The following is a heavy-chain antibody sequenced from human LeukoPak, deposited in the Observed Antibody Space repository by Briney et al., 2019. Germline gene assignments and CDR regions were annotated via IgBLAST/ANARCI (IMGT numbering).Heavy chain of an antibody. CDR3: VRAGEETGDAFLVSGDWSDP. CDR1: GFTFKSYA. V-gene: IGHV3-64D*06. CDR2: VSNNGGGT. D-gene: IGHD1-1*01. Sequence: GGSLRLSCSPSGFTFKSYAMHWVRQAPGKRLEYVSGVSNNGGGTYYADSVKGRFSISRDNSKNTLYLQMRSLRDEDTAVYYCVRAGEETGDAFLVSGDWSDPWGQGTLVTVSS. J-gene: IGHJ5*02.